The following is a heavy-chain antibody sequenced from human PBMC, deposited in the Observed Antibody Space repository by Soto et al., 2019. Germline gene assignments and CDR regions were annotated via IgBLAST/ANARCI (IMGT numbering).Heavy chain of an antibody. Sequence: ASETLSLTCTVSGASISSDYYYWGWIRQAPGKGLEWIGIINYRGSTYHSPSLNSRVTISVDTSKNQFSVRLTSVTAADTAVYYCARHRPSRYYVTSGYFPDYWGQGALVTVSS. D-gene: IGHD3-22*01. V-gene: IGHV4-39*01. CDR3: ARHRPSRYYVTSGYFPDY. CDR2: INYRGST. CDR1: GASISSDYYY. J-gene: IGHJ4*02.